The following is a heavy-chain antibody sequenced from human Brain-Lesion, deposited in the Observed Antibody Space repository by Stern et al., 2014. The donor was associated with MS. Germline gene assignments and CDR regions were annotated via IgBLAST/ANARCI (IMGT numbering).Heavy chain of an antibody. CDR2: INPYSGDT. CDR3: ARVPGGVFGGMDV. D-gene: IGHD4-23*01. CDR1: GYTFTDYF. Sequence: VQLVQSGAEVKKPGASVKGSCKASGYTFTDYFMHLVRQAPGQGLERLGWINPYSGDTKYAQKFQGWVTMTRDSSISTAYMELNSLRSDDTAVYYCARVPGGVFGGMDVWGQGTTVT. V-gene: IGHV1-2*04. J-gene: IGHJ6*02.